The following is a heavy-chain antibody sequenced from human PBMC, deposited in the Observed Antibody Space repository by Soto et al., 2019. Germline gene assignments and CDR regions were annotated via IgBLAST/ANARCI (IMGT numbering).Heavy chain of an antibody. D-gene: IGHD6-13*01. CDR2: IIPIFGTA. Sequence: GAXVKVSCKASGGTFSSYAISWVRQAPGQGLEWMGGIIPIFGTANYAQKFQGRGTITADESTSTAYMELSSLRSEDTAVYYCARHSSSWYALDYYYYGMDVWGQGTTVTVSS. J-gene: IGHJ6*02. V-gene: IGHV1-69*13. CDR1: GGTFSSYA. CDR3: ARHSSSWYALDYYYYGMDV.